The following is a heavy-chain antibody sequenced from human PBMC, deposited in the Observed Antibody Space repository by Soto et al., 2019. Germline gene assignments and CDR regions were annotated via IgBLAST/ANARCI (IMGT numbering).Heavy chain of an antibody. CDR1: GFTFSSYG. CDR2: ISYDGSNK. V-gene: IGHV3-30*18. D-gene: IGHD3-22*01. Sequence: PGGSLRLSCAASGFTFSSYGMHWVRQAPGKGLEWVAVISYDGSNKYYADSVKGRFTISRDNSKNTLYLQMNSLRAEDTAVYYCAKGRGSYYYDSSGYYTFDYWGQGTLVTVSS. CDR3: AKGRGSYYYDSSGYYTFDY. J-gene: IGHJ4*02.